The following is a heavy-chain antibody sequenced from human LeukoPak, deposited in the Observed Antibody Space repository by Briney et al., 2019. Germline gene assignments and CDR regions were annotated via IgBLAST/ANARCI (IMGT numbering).Heavy chain of an antibody. D-gene: IGHD3-16*01. Sequence: PSETLSLTCTVSGGSISSYYWSWIRQPPGKGLEWIGYIYYSGSTTCNPSLKSRVTISVDTSKNQFSLKLSSVTAADTAVYYCARDFKRSGAFDIWGQGTMVTVSS. CDR2: IYYSGST. CDR3: ARDFKRSGAFDI. V-gene: IGHV4-59*01. J-gene: IGHJ3*02. CDR1: GGSISSYY.